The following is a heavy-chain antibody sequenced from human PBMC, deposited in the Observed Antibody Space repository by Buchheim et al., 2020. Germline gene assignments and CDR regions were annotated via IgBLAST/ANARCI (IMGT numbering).Heavy chain of an antibody. CDR1: GGSMSSYY. Sequence: QVQLQESGPGLVKPSETLSLTCTVSGGSMSSYYWSWIRQPPGKGLEWIGYIFYSGTTNYNPSLKSRVTILIDTSKNQFSLRLTSMTAADTAVYYCARHDGTARPFDYWGQGTL. D-gene: IGHD6-6*01. CDR2: IFYSGTT. CDR3: ARHDGTARPFDY. V-gene: IGHV4-59*08. J-gene: IGHJ4*02.